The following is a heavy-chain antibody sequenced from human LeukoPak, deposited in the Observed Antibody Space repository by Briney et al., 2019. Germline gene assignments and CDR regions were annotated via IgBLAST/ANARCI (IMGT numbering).Heavy chain of an antibody. CDR3: ARGLIKNWNPHNWFDP. J-gene: IGHJ5*02. V-gene: IGHV4-34*01. D-gene: IGHD1-1*01. Sequence: PSETLSLTCAVDGGSFSGYYWSWIRQPPGKGLEWIGEINHSGSTNYNPSLKSRVTISVDTSKNQFSLKLSSVTAADTAVYYCARGLIKNWNPHNWFDPWGQGTLVTVSP. CDR2: INHSGST. CDR1: GGSFSGYY.